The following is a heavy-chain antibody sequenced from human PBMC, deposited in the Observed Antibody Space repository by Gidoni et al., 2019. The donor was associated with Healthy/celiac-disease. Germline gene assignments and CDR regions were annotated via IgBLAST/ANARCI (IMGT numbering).Heavy chain of an antibody. Sequence: QVQLQQWGAGLLKPSETLSLTCAVYGGSFSGYSCSCTRQPPGQGLEWIGGINHSGSTNYNPCLKSRVTISVDTSKNQFSLKLSSVTAADTAVYYCARGLGAPDHYYDSSGYYPFFDYWGQGTLVTVSS. CDR2: INHSGST. D-gene: IGHD3-22*01. CDR1: GGSFSGYS. V-gene: IGHV4-34*01. CDR3: ARGLGAPDHYYDSSGYYPFFDY. J-gene: IGHJ4*02.